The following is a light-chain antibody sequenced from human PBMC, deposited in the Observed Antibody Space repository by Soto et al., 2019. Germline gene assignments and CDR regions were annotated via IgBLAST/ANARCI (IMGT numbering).Light chain of an antibody. V-gene: IGLV2-14*01. J-gene: IGLJ1*01. CDR3: SSYTATNTYV. CDR1: SSDVGGYNY. Sequence: QSVLTQPASVSGSPGQSITISCTGTSSDVGGYNYVSWYQQHSGKAPKLIIYEVSKRPSGVSNRFSGSKSGNTASLTISGLQAEDEADYYCSSYTATNTYVFGTGTKLTVL. CDR2: EVS.